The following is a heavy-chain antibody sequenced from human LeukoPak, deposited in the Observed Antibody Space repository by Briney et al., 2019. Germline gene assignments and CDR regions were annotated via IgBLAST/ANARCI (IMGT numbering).Heavy chain of an antibody. Sequence: GASVKLSCKVSGYTLAEVSIHWVRQAPGKGLEWMGGFEEYGETIYAQKFQGRVTVTEDTSTDRAYMELSSLRSEDTAVYYCMTDDWRLMRQSGYTWGQGTLVTVSS. CDR2: FEEYGET. V-gene: IGHV1-24*01. J-gene: IGHJ4*02. CDR3: MTDDWRLMRQSGYT. D-gene: IGHD3-9*01. CDR1: GYTLAEVS.